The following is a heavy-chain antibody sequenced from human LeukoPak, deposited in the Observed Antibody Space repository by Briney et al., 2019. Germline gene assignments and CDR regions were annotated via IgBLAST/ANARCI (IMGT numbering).Heavy chain of an antibody. CDR3: AKFHKSMVRRYNWFDP. CDR1: GFTFSSYG. J-gene: IGHJ5*02. D-gene: IGHD3-10*01. Sequence: GGSLRLSCAASGFTFSSYGMSWVRQAPGKGLEWVSAISGSGGSTYYADSVKGRFTISRDNSKNTLYLQMNSLRAEDTAVYYCAKFHKSMVRRYNWFDPWGQGTLVTVSS. V-gene: IGHV3-23*01. CDR2: ISGSGGST.